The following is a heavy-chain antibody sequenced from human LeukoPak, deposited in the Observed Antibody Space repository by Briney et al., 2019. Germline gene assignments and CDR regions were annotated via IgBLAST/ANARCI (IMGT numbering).Heavy chain of an antibody. D-gene: IGHD6-6*01. J-gene: IGHJ4*02. CDR1: GFTFSSYG. CDR2: IWYDGSNK. CDR3: AREGIAARQAFDY. Sequence: GGSLRLSCAASGFTFSSYGMHLVRQAPGKGLEWVAVIWYDGSNKYYADSVKGRFTISRDNSKNTLYLQMNSLRAEDTAVYYCAREGIAARQAFDYWGQGTLVTVSS. V-gene: IGHV3-33*01.